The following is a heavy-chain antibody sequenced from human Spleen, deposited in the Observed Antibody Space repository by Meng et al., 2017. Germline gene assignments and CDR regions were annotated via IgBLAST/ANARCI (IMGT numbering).Heavy chain of an antibody. CDR1: GGSFSDYY. Sequence: GQLRQWGAGLLKPSAPLSLTCVVSGGSFSDYYWSWIRQPPGKGLEWIGEINHSGSTNYNPSLESRATISVDTSQNNLSLKLSSVTAADSAVYYCARGPTTMAHDFDYWGQGTLVTVSS. CDR3: ARGPTTMAHDFDY. J-gene: IGHJ4*02. CDR2: INHSGST. V-gene: IGHV4-34*01. D-gene: IGHD4-11*01.